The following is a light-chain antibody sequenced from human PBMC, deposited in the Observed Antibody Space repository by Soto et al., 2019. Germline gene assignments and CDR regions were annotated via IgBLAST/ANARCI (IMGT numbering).Light chain of an antibody. V-gene: IGLV2-11*01. CDR1: SSDVGGYNY. CDR2: DVS. Sequence: QSALTQPRSVSGSPGQSVTISCTGTSSDVGGYNYVSWYQQHPGKAPKLMIYDVSKRPSGVPDRFSGSKSGNTASLTISGLQAEDEADYYCCSYAGSYVVVFGRGTKPTVL. CDR3: CSYAGSYVVV. J-gene: IGLJ2*01.